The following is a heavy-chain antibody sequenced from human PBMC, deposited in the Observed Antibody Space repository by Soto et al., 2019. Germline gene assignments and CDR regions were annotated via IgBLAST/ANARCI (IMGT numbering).Heavy chain of an antibody. CDR2: ISYDGSNK. Sequence: PWGSLRLSCAASGFPFSSYGMHWVRQAPGKGLEWVAVISYDGSNKYYADSVKGRFTISGDNSKNTLYLQMNSLRAEDTAVYYCAKDRDDILGYYYCTEVWGHGTTVT. V-gene: IGHV3-30*18. CDR1: GFPFSSYG. D-gene: IGHD2-21*01. J-gene: IGHJ6*02. CDR3: AKDRDDILGYYYCTEV.